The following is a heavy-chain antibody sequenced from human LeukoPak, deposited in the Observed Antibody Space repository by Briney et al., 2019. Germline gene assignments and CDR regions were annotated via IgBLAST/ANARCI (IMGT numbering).Heavy chain of an antibody. CDR3: ARGGIVATRITTWFDP. J-gene: IGHJ5*02. D-gene: IGHD5-12*01. CDR1: GGSISSGDYY. CDR2: IYYSGST. Sequence: SETLSLTCTVSGGSISSGDYYWSWIRQPPGKGLEWIGYIYYSGSTYYNPSLKSRVTISVDTSKNQFSLKLSSVTAADTAVYYCARGGIVATRITTWFDPWGQGILVTVSS. V-gene: IGHV4-30-4*01.